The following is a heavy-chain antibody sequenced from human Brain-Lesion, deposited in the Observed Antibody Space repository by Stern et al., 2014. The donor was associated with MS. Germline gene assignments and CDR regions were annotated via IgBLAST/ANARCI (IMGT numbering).Heavy chain of an antibody. CDR1: GGSISSSNHY. CDR2: IYYSGTT. Sequence: QLQLQESGPGLVKPSETLSLTCTVSGGSISSSNHYWGWIRQPPGKGLEWIGAIYYSGTTSYSPSLKSRVTISVDTSKNHFSLTLSSVTAADTAVYYCARLVAGFYFDFWGPGSPVTVSS. D-gene: IGHD6-19*01. J-gene: IGHJ4*02. V-gene: IGHV4-39*01. CDR3: ARLVAGFYFDF.